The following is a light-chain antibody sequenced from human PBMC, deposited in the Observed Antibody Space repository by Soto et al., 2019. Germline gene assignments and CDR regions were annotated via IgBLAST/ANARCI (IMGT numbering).Light chain of an antibody. CDR1: QSISSW. J-gene: IGKJ1*01. CDR3: QQYNSYPWT. V-gene: IGKV1-5*01. CDR2: DAS. Sequence: DIQMTQSPSTLSASVGDRVTITCRASQSISSWLAWYQQKPGKAPKLLIYDASSLESGVPSRFSGSGSGTEFTLTISSMQPDEFATYYCQQYNSYPWTFGQGTKLDIK.